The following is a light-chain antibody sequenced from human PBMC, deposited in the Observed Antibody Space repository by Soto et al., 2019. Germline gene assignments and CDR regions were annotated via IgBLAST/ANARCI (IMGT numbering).Light chain of an antibody. CDR1: QSVSNW. Sequence: DIQMTQSPSTLSASVGERVTITCGASQSVSNWLAWYQQKPGKAPKLLIYDVSSLESGVPSRFRGSGYGTELILTFSSLKHDDFETYYCQQYDSYSWTFDQGTQVDIK. J-gene: IGKJ1*01. CDR2: DVS. V-gene: IGKV1-5*01. CDR3: QQYDSYSWT.